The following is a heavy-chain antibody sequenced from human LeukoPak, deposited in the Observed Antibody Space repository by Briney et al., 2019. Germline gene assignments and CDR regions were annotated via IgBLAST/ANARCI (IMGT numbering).Heavy chain of an antibody. D-gene: IGHD6-19*01. CDR3: AKDHYSSGWYALDY. J-gene: IGHJ4*02. CDR1: GFTFDDYA. CDR2: ISWNSGTI. Sequence: GGSLRLSCAASGFTFDDYAMHWVRHAPGKGLEWVSGISWNSGTIGYADSVQGRFTISRDNAKNSLYLQMNSLRAEDTAFYYCAKDHYSSGWYALDYWGQGTLVTVSS. V-gene: IGHV3-9*01.